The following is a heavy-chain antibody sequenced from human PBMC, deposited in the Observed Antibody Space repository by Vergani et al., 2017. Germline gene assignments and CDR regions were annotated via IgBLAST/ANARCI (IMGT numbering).Heavy chain of an antibody. CDR3: GRKQSPASLMDKPIDI. Sequence: QVQLVASGGGLVRTGGSLRLSCAASGFIFSDYYMTWSRQTPGKGLEWLAHISDGGETKMYAESLKGRFTVSRDNTKNFLILQMKTLKVDDTATYYCGRKQSPASLMDKPIDIWGQGTLVTVSS. J-gene: IGHJ5*02. CDR2: ISDGGETK. D-gene: IGHD1/OR15-1a*01. CDR1: GFIFSDYY. V-gene: IGHV3-11*01.